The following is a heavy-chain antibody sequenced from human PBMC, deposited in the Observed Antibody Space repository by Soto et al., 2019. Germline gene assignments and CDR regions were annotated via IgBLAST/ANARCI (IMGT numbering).Heavy chain of an antibody. Sequence: QVQLVESGGGVVQPGRSLRLSCAASGFTFSNSGMHWVRQAPGKGLEWVAVISFDGNTQFYADSVKGRFSISRDNSKNTLYLDMNSLRADDVAVYYCTGQIASGHWGQGTLVTVSS. CDR2: ISFDGNTQ. CDR1: GFTFSNSG. D-gene: IGHD2-8*02. CDR3: TGQIASGH. J-gene: IGHJ4*02. V-gene: IGHV3-30*03.